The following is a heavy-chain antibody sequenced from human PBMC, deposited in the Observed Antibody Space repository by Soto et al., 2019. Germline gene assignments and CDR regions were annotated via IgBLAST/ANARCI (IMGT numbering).Heavy chain of an antibody. CDR2: ITPMLGTS. Sequence: QLVQSGAEVKKPGSSVKVSCQAFGGTFSKYGVSWVRQAPGQGLQWMGGITPMLGTSTITQRFHDRVTITADEFTTVAYMELNSLTSEDTAIYYCATYRPGSSGAKWFDPWGKGTLVTVSP. CDR3: ATYRPGSSGAKWFDP. CDR1: GGTFSKYG. J-gene: IGHJ5*02. D-gene: IGHD6-19*01. V-gene: IGHV1-69*01.